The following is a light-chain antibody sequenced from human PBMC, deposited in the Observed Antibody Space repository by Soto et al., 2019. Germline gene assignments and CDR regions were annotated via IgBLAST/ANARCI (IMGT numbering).Light chain of an antibody. CDR3: QQYHNWPPIT. J-gene: IGKJ5*01. Sequence: EIVMTQSPDTLLVSLVGGATLSCRSSQSVSSHLAWYQHKPGQAPRLLIYGASTRASGIPARFSGSGSETDFTLTISSLQSEDSAVYYCQQYHNWPPITFGQGTRLEIK. CDR1: QSVSSH. CDR2: GAS. V-gene: IGKV3-15*01.